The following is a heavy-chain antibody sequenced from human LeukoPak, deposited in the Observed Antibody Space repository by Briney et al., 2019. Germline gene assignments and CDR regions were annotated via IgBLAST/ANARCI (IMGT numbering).Heavy chain of an antibody. J-gene: IGHJ3*02. CDR2: INANTGNP. Sequence: ASVKVSCRASGYTFTSYAMNWVRQAPGQGLEWMGWINANTGNPTYAQGFTGRFVFSLDTSVSTAYLQISSLKAEDTAVYYCARRVEGHAFDIWGQGTMVTVSS. CDR3: ARRVEGHAFDI. V-gene: IGHV7-4-1*02. D-gene: IGHD1-1*01. CDR1: GYTFTSYA.